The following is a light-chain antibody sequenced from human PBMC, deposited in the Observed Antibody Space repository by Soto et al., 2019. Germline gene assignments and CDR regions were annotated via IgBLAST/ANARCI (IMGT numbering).Light chain of an antibody. CDR3: KKRDKWPPYT. V-gene: IGKV3-11*01. Sequence: VVLTQSPATLSLSPGERATLSCRASQSVGTYVAWYQQRPGQAPRLLIYDGSNRATGVPARFTGSGSGTVFTLTISNLEPEDFAVYYCKKRDKWPPYTFGQGTKV. J-gene: IGKJ2*01. CDR2: DGS. CDR1: QSVGTY.